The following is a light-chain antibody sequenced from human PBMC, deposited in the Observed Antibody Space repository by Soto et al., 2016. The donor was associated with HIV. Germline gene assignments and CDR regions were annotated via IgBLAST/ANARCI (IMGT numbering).Light chain of an antibody. CDR1: QSISTY. J-gene: IGKJ1*01. V-gene: IGKV1-39*01. CDR2: AAS. Sequence: TITCRASQSISTYLNWYQQKPGRAPKLLIFAASSLQSGVPSRFSGRGSGADFTLTISSLQHDDLATYYCQQSSRTPRTFGQGTKVE. CDR3: QQSSRTPRT.